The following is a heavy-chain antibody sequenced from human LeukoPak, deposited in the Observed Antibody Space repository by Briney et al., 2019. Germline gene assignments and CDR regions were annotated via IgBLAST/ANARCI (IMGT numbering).Heavy chain of an antibody. Sequence: SETLSLTCAVYGGSFSGYYWSWIRQPPGKGLEWIGEINHSGSTNYIPSLKSRVTISVDTSKNQFSLKLSSVTAADTAVYYCARAVTYYDILTGPYYFDYWGQGTLVTVSS. D-gene: IGHD3-9*01. CDR3: ARAVTYYDILTGPYYFDY. J-gene: IGHJ4*02. CDR1: GGSFSGYY. V-gene: IGHV4-34*01. CDR2: INHSGST.